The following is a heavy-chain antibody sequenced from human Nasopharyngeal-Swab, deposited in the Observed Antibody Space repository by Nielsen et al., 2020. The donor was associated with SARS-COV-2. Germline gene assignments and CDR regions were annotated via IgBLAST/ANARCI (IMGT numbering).Heavy chain of an antibody. Sequence: SETLSLTCAVSGGSISSSNWWSWVRQPPGKGLEWIGEIYHSGSTNYNPSPKSRVTISVDKSKNQFSLKLSSVTAADTAVYYCARDGSSGWYFDYWGQGTLVTVSS. D-gene: IGHD6-19*01. CDR1: GGSISSSNW. V-gene: IGHV4-4*02. J-gene: IGHJ4*02. CDR3: ARDGSSGWYFDY. CDR2: IYHSGST.